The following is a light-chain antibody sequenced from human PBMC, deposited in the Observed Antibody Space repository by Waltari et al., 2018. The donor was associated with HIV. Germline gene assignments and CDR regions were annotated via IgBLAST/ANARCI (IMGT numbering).Light chain of an antibody. CDR2: GAS. CDR1: QNVSSNF. CDR3: HQYETSPRT. J-gene: IGKJ1*01. Sequence: EIVLTQSPGTLSLFPGDSATLSCRASQNVSSNFIAWYQHQFGRYPRLLIYGASSRATGIPDRFTGSGSGTDFTLSITRLETEDFALYYCHQYETSPRTFGQGTKVEV. V-gene: IGKV3-20*01.